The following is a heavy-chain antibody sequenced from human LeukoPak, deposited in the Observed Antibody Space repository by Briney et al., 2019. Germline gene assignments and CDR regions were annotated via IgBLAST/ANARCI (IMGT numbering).Heavy chain of an antibody. Sequence: PSETLSLTCTVSGGSISSYYWSWIRQPPGKGLEWIGYIYYSGSTNYNPSLKSRVTISVDTSKNQFSLKLSSVTAADTAVYYCARSGLRITMILFDPWGQGTLVTVSS. CDR2: IYYSGST. D-gene: IGHD3-22*01. V-gene: IGHV4-59*01. J-gene: IGHJ5*02. CDR1: GGSISSYY. CDR3: ARSGLRITMILFDP.